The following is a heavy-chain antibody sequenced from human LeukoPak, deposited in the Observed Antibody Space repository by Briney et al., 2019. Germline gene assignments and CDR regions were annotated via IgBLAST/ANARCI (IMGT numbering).Heavy chain of an antibody. CDR2: IYHSGST. D-gene: IGHD3-9*01. J-gene: IGHJ3*02. V-gene: IGHV4-4*02. CDR3: ARVPNYDILTGYYLSAFDI. CDR1: GGSISSSNW. Sequence: PSETLSLTCAVSGGSISSSNWWSWVRQPPGKGLEWIGQIYHSGSTNYNPSLKSRVTISVDKSKNQFSLKLSSVTAADTAVYYCARVPNYDILTGYYLSAFDIWGQGTMVTVSS.